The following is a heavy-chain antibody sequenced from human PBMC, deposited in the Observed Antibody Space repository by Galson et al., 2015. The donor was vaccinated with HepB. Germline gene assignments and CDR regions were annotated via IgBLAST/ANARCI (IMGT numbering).Heavy chain of an antibody. CDR3: ARISQQSVPA. J-gene: IGHJ5*02. CDR1: GDRVSGNSVA. CDR2: TYYRSRWYY. D-gene: IGHD6-13*01. V-gene: IGHV6-1*01. Sequence: CAISGDRVSGNSVAWIWVRQSPSRGLEWLGRTYYRSRWYYDYAVSVNGRITVSPDTSKNQFSQQLNSVTPDDTAVYYCARISQQSVPAWGPGTLVTVSS.